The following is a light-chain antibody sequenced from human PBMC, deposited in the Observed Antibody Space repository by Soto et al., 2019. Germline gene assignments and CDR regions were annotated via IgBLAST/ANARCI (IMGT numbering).Light chain of an antibody. CDR3: QQYNNWPPIT. V-gene: IGKV3-20*01. Sequence: EIVMTQSPATLSVSPGERSTLPCRASQSVSSSYLAWYQQKPGQAPRLLIYGASSRATGIPDRFSGSGSGTDFTLTIRRLEPEDFAVYYCQQYNNWPPITFGQGTRLEIK. CDR1: QSVSSSY. CDR2: GAS. J-gene: IGKJ5*01.